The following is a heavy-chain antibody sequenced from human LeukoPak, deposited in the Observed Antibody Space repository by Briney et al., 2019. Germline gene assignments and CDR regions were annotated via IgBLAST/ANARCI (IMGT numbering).Heavy chain of an antibody. CDR3: ARHQGYFDP. V-gene: IGHV5-51*01. J-gene: IGHJ5*02. Sequence: GESLKISCQASGYTFNTYWIGWVRQMPGKGLEWMGIINPGDSDPRYSPSFQGRATISADKSISTAYLQWSSLKASDTAMYYCARHQGYFDPWGQGTLVTVSS. CDR1: GYTFNTYW. CDR2: INPGDSDP. D-gene: IGHD3-22*01.